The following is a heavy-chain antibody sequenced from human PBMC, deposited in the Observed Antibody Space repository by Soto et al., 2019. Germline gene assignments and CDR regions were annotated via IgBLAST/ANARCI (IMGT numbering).Heavy chain of an antibody. J-gene: IGHJ4*02. V-gene: IGHV4-61*08. CDR1: GGSVSSGDYY. Sequence: SETLSLTCTVSGGSVSSGDYYCSWIRQPPGKGLECIGYIYYSGNTNYNPSLKSRVIISVDTSKNLFSLKLTSVTAADTAVYYCAKVSSGYFDWPVFGYWGQGTLVTVSS. CDR3: AKVSSGYFDWPVFGY. D-gene: IGHD3-9*01. CDR2: IYYSGNT.